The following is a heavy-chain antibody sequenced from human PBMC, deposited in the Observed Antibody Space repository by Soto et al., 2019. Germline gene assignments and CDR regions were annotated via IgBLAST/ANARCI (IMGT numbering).Heavy chain of an antibody. D-gene: IGHD3-22*01. CDR3: ARGLGDYYDSSGYPYYFDY. CDR2: IIPIFGTA. CDR1: GGTFSSYA. V-gene: IGHV1-69*13. J-gene: IGHJ4*02. Sequence: SVKVSCKASGGTFSSYAISWVRQAPGQGLEWMGGIIPIFGTANYAQKFQGRVTITADESASTAYMELSSLRSEDTAVYYCARGLGDYYDSSGYPYYFDYWGQGTLVTVSS.